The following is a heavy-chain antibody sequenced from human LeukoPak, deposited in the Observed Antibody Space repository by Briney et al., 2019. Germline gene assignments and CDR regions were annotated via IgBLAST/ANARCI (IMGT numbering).Heavy chain of an antibody. J-gene: IGHJ4*02. CDR3: ARRFGLAVAAPIDY. V-gene: IGHV4-39*01. CDR2: IYYSGST. D-gene: IGHD6-19*01. CDR1: GGSISSSSYY. Sequence: SETLSLTCTVSGGSISSSSYYWGWIRQPPGKGLEWIGSIYYSGSTYYNPSLKSRVTISVDTSKNQFSLKLSSVTAADTAVYYCARRFGLAVAAPIDYWGQGTLVTVSS.